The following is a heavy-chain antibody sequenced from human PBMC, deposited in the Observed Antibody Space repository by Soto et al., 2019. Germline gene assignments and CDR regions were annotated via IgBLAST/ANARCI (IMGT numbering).Heavy chain of an antibody. J-gene: IGHJ3*02. CDR3: ARVMIVVVITTVAKVFDI. CDR1: GYTFTSYG. CDR2: ISAYNGNT. Sequence: GASVKVSCKASGYTFTSYGISWVRQAPGQGLEWMGWISAYNGNTNYAQKLQGRVTMTTDTSTSTAYMELRSLRSDDTAVYYCARVMIVVVITTVAKVFDIWGQGTMVTVSS. D-gene: IGHD3-22*01. V-gene: IGHV1-18*01.